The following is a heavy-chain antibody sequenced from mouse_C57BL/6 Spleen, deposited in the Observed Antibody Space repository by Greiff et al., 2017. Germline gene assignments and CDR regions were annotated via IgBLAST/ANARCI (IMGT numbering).Heavy chain of an antibody. Sequence: EVQRVESGPVLVKPGASVKMSCKASGYTFTDYYMNWVKQSHGKSLEWIGVINPYNGGTSYNKKFKGKATLTVDKSSSTAYMELNSLTSEDSAVYDCARSDSSGPAWFAYGGQGTLVTVSA. J-gene: IGHJ3*01. CDR3: ARSDSSGPAWFAY. CDR2: INPYNGGT. D-gene: IGHD3-2*02. V-gene: IGHV1-19*01. CDR1: GYTFTDYY.